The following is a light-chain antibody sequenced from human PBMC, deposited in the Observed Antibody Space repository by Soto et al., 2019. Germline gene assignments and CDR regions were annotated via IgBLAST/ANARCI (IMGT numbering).Light chain of an antibody. CDR3: SSYAGNSRYV. Sequence: QSVLTQPASVSGSPGQSITISCTGTSSDVGSYNLVSWYQQHPGKAPKLIIYEGSKRPSGVSNRFSGSKSGNTASLTISGLQAEDEADYYCSSYAGNSRYVFGTGTKVTVL. J-gene: IGLJ1*01. CDR2: EGS. V-gene: IGLV2-14*02. CDR1: SSDVGSYNL.